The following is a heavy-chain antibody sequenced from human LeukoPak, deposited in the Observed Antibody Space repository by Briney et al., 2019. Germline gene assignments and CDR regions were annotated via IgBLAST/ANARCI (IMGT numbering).Heavy chain of an antibody. CDR1: GYTFTGYY. V-gene: IGHV1-2*02. J-gene: IGHJ5*02. CDR3: ARDRAPTYYYDSSGTIVIGFDP. Sequence: ASVKVSCKASGYTFTGYYMHWVRQAPGRGLEWMGWINPNSGGTNYAQKFQGRVTMTRDTSISTAYMELSRLRSDDTAVYYCARDRAPTYYYDSSGTIVIGFDPWGQGTLVTVSS. D-gene: IGHD3-22*01. CDR2: INPNSGGT.